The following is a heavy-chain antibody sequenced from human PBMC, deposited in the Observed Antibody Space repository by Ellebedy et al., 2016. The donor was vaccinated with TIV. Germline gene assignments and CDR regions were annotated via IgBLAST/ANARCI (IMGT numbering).Heavy chain of an antibody. Sequence: GGSLRLSXAASGFTFSSYWMSWVRQAPGKGLEWVANIKQDGSEKYYVDSVEGRFTISRDNAKNSLYLQMNSLRAEDTAVYYCATDSGGVDVWGQGTTVTVSS. V-gene: IGHV3-7*04. CDR1: GFTFSSYW. J-gene: IGHJ6*02. CDR3: ATDSGGVDV. D-gene: IGHD2-15*01. CDR2: IKQDGSEK.